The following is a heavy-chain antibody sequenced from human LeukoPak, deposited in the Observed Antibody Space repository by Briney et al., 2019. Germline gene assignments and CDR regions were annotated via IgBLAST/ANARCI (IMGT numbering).Heavy chain of an antibody. CDR2: ISGGSSTM. D-gene: IGHD3-9*01. CDR1: GFTFSDYS. CDR3: ARDRGQTGYYWSYYYYMDV. V-gene: IGHV3-48*01. J-gene: IGHJ6*03. Sequence: TGGSLRLSCAASGFTFSDYSMNWVRQAPGKGLEWVSYISGGSSTMYYADSVKGRFTISRDNAKNSLYLQMNSLRAEDTAVYYCARDRGQTGYYWSYYYYMDVWGIGTTVTVSS.